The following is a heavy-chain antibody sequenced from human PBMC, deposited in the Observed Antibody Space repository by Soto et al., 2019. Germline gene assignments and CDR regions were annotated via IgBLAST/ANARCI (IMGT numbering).Heavy chain of an antibody. CDR3: ARAGDWNYVQDF. Sequence: GGSLRLSCEASGFIFSMYWMHWVRQVPGKRPVWLARINEDGSTTTYADYVTGRFTISRDNAHNMVFLQMNSLTDEDSGIYFCARAGDWNYVQDFWGQGTLVTVSS. V-gene: IGHV3-74*03. CDR1: GFIFSMYW. D-gene: IGHD1-7*01. CDR2: INEDGSTT. J-gene: IGHJ4*02.